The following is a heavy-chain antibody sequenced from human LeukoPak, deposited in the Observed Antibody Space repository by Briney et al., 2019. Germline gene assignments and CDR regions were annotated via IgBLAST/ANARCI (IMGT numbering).Heavy chain of an antibody. CDR3: ARGPRRPSRPFDY. V-gene: IGHV4-34*01. J-gene: IGHJ4*02. D-gene: IGHD6-25*01. CDR1: GGSFSGYY. Sequence: SSETLSLTCAVYGGSFSGYYWSWIRQPPGKGLEWIGEINHSGSTNYNPSLKSRVTISVDTSKNQFSLKLSSVTAADTAVYYCARGPRRPSRPFDYWGQGTLVTVSS. CDR2: INHSGST.